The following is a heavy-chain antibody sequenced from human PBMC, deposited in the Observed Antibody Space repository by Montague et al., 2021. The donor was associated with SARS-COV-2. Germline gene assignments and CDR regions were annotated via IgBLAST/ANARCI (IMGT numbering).Heavy chain of an antibody. CDR1: GGSISSSNW. D-gene: IGHD1-7*01. CDR3: ARGWNYDY. Sequence: SETLSLTCAVSGGSISSSNWWSWVSQPPGKGLEWIGEIYHSGSTNYNPSLKGRVTISVDKSKNQFSLKLSSVTAADTAVYYCARGWNYDYWGQGTLVTVSS. J-gene: IGHJ4*02. CDR2: IYHSGST. V-gene: IGHV4-4*02.